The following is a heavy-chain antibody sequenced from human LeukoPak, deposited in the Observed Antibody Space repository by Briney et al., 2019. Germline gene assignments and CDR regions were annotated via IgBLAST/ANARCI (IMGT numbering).Heavy chain of an antibody. J-gene: IGHJ4*02. CDR1: GYTFTSYG. V-gene: IGHV1-18*01. CDR3: ARDRTPYYCDSSGCYY. CDR2: ISAYNGNT. Sequence: ASVKVSCKASGYTFTSYGISWVRQAPGQGLEWMGWISAYNGNTNYAQKLQGRVTMTTDTSTSTAYMELRSLRSDDTAVYYCARDRTPYYCDSSGCYYWGQGTLVTVSS. D-gene: IGHD3-22*01.